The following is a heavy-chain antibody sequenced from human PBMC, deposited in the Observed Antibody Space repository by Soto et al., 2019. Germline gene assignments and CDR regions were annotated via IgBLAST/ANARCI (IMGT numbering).Heavy chain of an antibody. CDR1: GGSISSGDYY. CDR2: IYYSGST. J-gene: IGHJ4*02. V-gene: IGHV4-30-4*01. Sequence: SETLSLTCTVSGGSISSGDYYWSWIRQPPGKGLEWIGYIYYSGSTYYNPSLKSRVTISVDTSKNQFSLKLSSVTAADTAVYYCARGNYGSGSYYNLFDYWGQGTLVTVSS. CDR3: ARGNYGSGSYYNLFDY. D-gene: IGHD3-10*01.